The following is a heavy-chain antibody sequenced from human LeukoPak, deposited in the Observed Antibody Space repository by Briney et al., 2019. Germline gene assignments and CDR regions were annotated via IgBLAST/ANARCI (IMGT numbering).Heavy chain of an antibody. CDR2: ISGSGGST. Sequence: PGGSLRLSCAASGFTFSSYAMSWVRQAPGKGLEWVSVISGSGGSTSYADSVKGRFTISRDNSKNTLYLQMNSLRAEDTAVYYCAKGLYSSGWYVLTGRDYYYGMDVWGQGTTVTVSS. CDR3: AKGLYSSGWYVLTGRDYYYGMDV. J-gene: IGHJ6*02. V-gene: IGHV3-23*01. D-gene: IGHD6-19*01. CDR1: GFTFSSYA.